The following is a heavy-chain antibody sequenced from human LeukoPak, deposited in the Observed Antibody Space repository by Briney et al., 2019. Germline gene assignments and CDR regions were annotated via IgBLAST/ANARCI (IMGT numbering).Heavy chain of an antibody. Sequence: PSETLSLTCTISADSINIYYWTWIRQPAGKGLEWIGRVYPSGNTNHNPSLKSRVTMSVDTSKNQFSLRLTSVTAADTAVYYCARNPTLARFDPWGQGTLVTVSS. CDR2: VYPSGNT. J-gene: IGHJ5*02. CDR3: ARNPTLARFDP. CDR1: ADSINIYY. V-gene: IGHV4-4*07.